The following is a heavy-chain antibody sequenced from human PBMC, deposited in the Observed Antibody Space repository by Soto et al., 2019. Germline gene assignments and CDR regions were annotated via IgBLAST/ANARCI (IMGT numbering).Heavy chain of an antibody. CDR1: GFTFSSYA. Sequence: GGSLRLSCAASGFTFSSYAMSWVRQAPGKGLEWVSAISGSGGSTFYADSVKGRFTISRDNSKNTLYLQMNSLRARDTAVYFCAKGSSGWSYYYDMDVWGPGTTVTVSS. CDR2: ISGSGGST. D-gene: IGHD6-19*01. V-gene: IGHV3-23*01. J-gene: IGHJ6*02. CDR3: AKGSSGWSYYYDMDV.